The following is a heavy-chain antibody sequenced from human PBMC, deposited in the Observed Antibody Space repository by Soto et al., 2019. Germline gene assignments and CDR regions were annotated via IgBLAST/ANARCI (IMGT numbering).Heavy chain of an antibody. V-gene: IGHV5-51*01. J-gene: IGHJ3*02. D-gene: IGHD2-2*01. Sequence: GESLKISCTGSGYSFTRYWIGWVRQMPGKGLEWMGIIYPGDSDTRYSPSFQGQVTISADKSISTAYLQWSSLKASDTAMYYCARRFCSSTSCPRAFDIWGQGAMVTVSS. CDR3: ARRFCSSTSCPRAFDI. CDR2: IYPGDSDT. CDR1: GYSFTRYW.